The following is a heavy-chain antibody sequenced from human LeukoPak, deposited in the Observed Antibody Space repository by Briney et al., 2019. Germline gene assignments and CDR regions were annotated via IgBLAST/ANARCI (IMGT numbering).Heavy chain of an antibody. CDR3: ARDRRGEKDFDV. V-gene: IGHV3-53*04. CDR2: IYADGYT. Sequence: PGGSLRLSCAASGISVSNDYMSWVRQAPGKGLEWVSAIYADGYTRDAASVKGRFSISRHNSKITVYLQMDNLRPEDTAVYYCARDRRGEKDFDVWGPGTMVTVSS. J-gene: IGHJ3*01. CDR1: GISVSNDY.